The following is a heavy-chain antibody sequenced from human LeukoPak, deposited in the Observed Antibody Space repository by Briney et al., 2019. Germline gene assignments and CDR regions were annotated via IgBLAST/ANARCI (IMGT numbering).Heavy chain of an antibody. CDR2: INHSGST. CDR1: GFTVSSNY. CDR3: ARGLAGGSSSAGDY. J-gene: IGHJ4*02. V-gene: IGHV4-34*01. D-gene: IGHD6-6*01. Sequence: GSLRLSCAASGFTVSSNYMSWVRQPPGKGLEWIGEINHSGSTNYNPSLKSRVTISVDTSKNQFSLKLSSVTAADTAVYYCARGLAGGSSSAGDYWGQGTLVTVSS.